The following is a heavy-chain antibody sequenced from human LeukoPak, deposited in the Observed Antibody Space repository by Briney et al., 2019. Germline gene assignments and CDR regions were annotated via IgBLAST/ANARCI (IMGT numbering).Heavy chain of an antibody. CDR1: GFTFNDYY. Sequence: GGSLRLSCAASGFTFNDYYMSWIRQAPGKGLEWLSYINIGGTNTHYADSVKGRFTIPRDNAKKSLYLEMNNLRAEDTAVYYCATDGAGFDTWGQGILVTVSS. V-gene: IGHV3-11*01. J-gene: IGHJ5*02. CDR3: ATDGAGFDT. CDR2: INIGGTNT.